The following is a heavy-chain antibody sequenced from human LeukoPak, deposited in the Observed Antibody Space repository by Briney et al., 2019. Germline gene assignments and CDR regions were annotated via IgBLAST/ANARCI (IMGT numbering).Heavy chain of an antibody. CDR3: ASDMSYSGYYIDY. V-gene: IGHV3-64*04. CDR1: GFSFSTYS. Sequence: PGGSLRLSCSASGFSFSTYSMHWVRQAPGKGLEYVSAIAGDGDSTYYADSVKGRFTISRDNSKNTLYLQMNSLRAEDTAVYYCASDMSYSGYYIDYWGQGTLVTVSS. J-gene: IGHJ4*02. CDR2: IAGDGDST. D-gene: IGHD3-3*01.